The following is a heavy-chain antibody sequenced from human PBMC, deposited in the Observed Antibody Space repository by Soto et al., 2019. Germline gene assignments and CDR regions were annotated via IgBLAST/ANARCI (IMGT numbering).Heavy chain of an antibody. D-gene: IGHD3-16*01. CDR2: VSYDGSIE. CDR1: GFTFSSYA. Sequence: EHLVESGGGVVQPGRSLRLSCTGSGFTFSSYAMHWVRLAPGKGLEWVAVVSYDGSIENYADSVRGRFTISRDNSKNTVFLQMNSLRVEDTAVCYCAKDLYYYDFSLDDSWGQGTLVTVSS. J-gene: IGHJ5*02. V-gene: IGHV3-30*04. CDR3: AKDLYYYDFSLDDS.